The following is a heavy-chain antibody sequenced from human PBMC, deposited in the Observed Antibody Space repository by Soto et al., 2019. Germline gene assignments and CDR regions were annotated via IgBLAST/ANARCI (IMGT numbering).Heavy chain of an antibody. CDR1: GYTFPDYD. CDR2: INPYTGNT. Sequence: QVQLVQSGAEVKKPGDSVKVSCKASGYTFPDYDINWVRQAAGQGLEWMGWINPYTGNTGYAQKFQGRVTMTTATSTTTVELKLRTPTFEDTVMFFYASARFSRTAFDPWGPGTLVTVSS. D-gene: IGHD1-1*01. V-gene: IGHV1-8*02. CDR3: ASARFSRTAFDP. J-gene: IGHJ5*02.